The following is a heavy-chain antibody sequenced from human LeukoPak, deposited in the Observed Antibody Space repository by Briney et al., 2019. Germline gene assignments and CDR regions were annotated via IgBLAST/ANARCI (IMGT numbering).Heavy chain of an antibody. CDR1: GFTFTSYS. Sequence: QAGGSLRLSCAASGFTFTSYSMNWVRQAPGKGLERVSTISGGGGSTYYADSVKGRFTISRDNSKNTLYLQVNSLRAEDTAVYYCAKGEKWDVTPFDYWGQGTLVTVSS. D-gene: IGHD1-26*01. CDR3: AKGEKWDVTPFDY. J-gene: IGHJ4*02. V-gene: IGHV3-23*01. CDR2: ISGGGGST.